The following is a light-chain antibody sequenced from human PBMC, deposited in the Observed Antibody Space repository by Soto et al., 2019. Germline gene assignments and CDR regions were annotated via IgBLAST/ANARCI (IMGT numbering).Light chain of an antibody. Sequence: EIVLTQSPGTLSLSPGEGATLSCRASQSVASSYLAWYQQKPGRAPRLLIYAASRRATGIPDRFSGSGSGTDFTLTISRLEPEDFAVYYCQQYGSSPWTFGQGTKVDIK. CDR1: QSVASSY. V-gene: IGKV3-20*01. CDR3: QQYGSSPWT. CDR2: AAS. J-gene: IGKJ1*01.